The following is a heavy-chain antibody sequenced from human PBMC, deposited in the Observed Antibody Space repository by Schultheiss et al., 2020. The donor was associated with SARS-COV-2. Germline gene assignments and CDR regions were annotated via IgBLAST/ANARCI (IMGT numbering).Heavy chain of an antibody. D-gene: IGHD4-11*01. V-gene: IGHV4-31*03. CDR1: GGSISSGGYY. CDR2: INYSGST. CDR3: ARGDYLGWFDP. J-gene: IGHJ5*02. Sequence: SQTLSLTCTVSGGSISSGGYYWSWIRQHPGKGLEWIGYINYSGSTYYNPSLKSRVTISVDTSQNQFSLKLSSVTAADTAVYYCARGDYLGWFDPWGQGTLGTVSS.